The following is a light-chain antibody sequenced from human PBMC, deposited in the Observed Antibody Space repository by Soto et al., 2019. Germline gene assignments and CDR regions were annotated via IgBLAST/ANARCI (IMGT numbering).Light chain of an antibody. V-gene: IGLV2-14*01. Sequence: QSALTQPASVSGSPGQSITISCTGNSSDIGIFNYVSWYQQHPGKAPKLIIYEVTNRPSGVSDRFSGSKSGSTASLNISGLQADDEADYYCSSYTSSSALGVFGGGTKVTVL. CDR1: SSDIGIFNY. J-gene: IGLJ3*02. CDR2: EVT. CDR3: SSYTSSSALGV.